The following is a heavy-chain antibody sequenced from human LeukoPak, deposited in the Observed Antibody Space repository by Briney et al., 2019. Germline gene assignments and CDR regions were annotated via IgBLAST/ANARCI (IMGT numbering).Heavy chain of an antibody. D-gene: IGHD2-15*01. Sequence: ASVKVSCKASGGTFSSYAISWVRQAPGQGLEWMGGINPNSGGTKYAQKSQGRVTMTSDASISTAYMELSSLRSDDTAVYYCASRPDQHLLYYFDYWGQGALVTVSS. CDR3: ASRPDQHLLYYFDY. J-gene: IGHJ4*02. CDR2: INPNSGGT. V-gene: IGHV1-2*02. CDR1: GGTFSSYA.